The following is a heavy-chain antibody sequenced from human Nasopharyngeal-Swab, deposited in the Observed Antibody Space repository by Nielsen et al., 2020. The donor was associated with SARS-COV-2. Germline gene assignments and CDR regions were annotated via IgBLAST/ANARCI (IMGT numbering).Heavy chain of an antibody. CDR3: ARGGQRNYYGSGSYYSEFDY. Sequence: ASVKVSCKASGYTFTSYGISWVRQAPGQGLEWMGWISAYNGNTNYAQKLQGRVTMTTDTSTSTAYMELRSLRSEDTAVYYCARGGQRNYYGSGSYYSEFDYWGQGTLVTVSS. J-gene: IGHJ4*02. V-gene: IGHV1-18*01. CDR1: GYTFTSYG. CDR2: ISAYNGNT. D-gene: IGHD3-10*01.